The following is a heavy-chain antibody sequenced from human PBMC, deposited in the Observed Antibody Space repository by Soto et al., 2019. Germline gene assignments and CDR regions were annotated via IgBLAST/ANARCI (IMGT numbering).Heavy chain of an antibody. Sequence: QLQLQESGPGLVKPSETLSLTCTVSGGSISSSSYYWGWIRQPPGKGLEWIGSIYYSGSTYYNPSLKSRVTISVDTSKNQFSLKLSSVTAADTAVYYCARQPDDSSGYYWYYFDYWGQGTLVTVSS. D-gene: IGHD3-22*01. V-gene: IGHV4-39*01. CDR3: ARQPDDSSGYYWYYFDY. CDR1: GGSISSSSYY. J-gene: IGHJ4*02. CDR2: IYYSGST.